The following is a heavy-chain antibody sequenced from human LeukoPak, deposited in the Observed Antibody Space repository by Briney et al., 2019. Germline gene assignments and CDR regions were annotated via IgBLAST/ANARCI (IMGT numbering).Heavy chain of an antibody. CDR3: ARGIYSSGYYYYFDS. CDR1: GGSISSYY. V-gene: IGHV4-59*01. J-gene: IGHJ4*02. CDR2: IYYSGST. Sequence: PSETLSLTCTVSGGSISSYYWSWIRQPPGKGLEWIGYIYYSGSTNYNPSLKSRVTISVDTSKNQFSLKLSSVTAADTAVYYCARGIYSSGYYYYFDSWGQGTLVTVSS. D-gene: IGHD3-22*01.